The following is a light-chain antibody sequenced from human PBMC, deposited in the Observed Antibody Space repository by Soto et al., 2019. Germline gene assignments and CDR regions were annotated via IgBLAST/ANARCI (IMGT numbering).Light chain of an antibody. V-gene: IGKV3-20*01. CDR2: GAS. CDR1: QTVSSSN. Sequence: EIVLTQSPGTLSLSPGERATLSCRASQTVSSSNLAWYQQKPGQAPKVLIYGASSRATGIPDRFSGSGSGTDFTLTISRLEPEDFAVYYCQQYGSSPRTFAQGTKVESK. CDR3: QQYGSSPRT. J-gene: IGKJ1*01.